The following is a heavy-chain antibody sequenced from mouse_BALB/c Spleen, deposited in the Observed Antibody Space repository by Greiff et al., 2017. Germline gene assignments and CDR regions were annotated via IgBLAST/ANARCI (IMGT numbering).Heavy chain of an antibody. D-gene: IGHD4-1*02. CDR1: GFAFSSYD. J-gene: IGHJ1*01. Sequence: EVKLVESGGGLVKPGGSLKLSCAASGFAFSSYDMSWVRQTPEKRLEWVAYISSGGGSTYYPDTVKGRFTISRDNAKNTLYLQMSSLKSEDTAMYYCARPATGTGWYFDVWGAGTTVTVSS. V-gene: IGHV5-12-1*01. CDR2: ISSGGGST. CDR3: ARPATGTGWYFDV.